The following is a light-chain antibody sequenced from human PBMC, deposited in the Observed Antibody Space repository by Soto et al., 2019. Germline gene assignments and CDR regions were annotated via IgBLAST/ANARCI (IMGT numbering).Light chain of an antibody. J-gene: IGKJ1*01. CDR3: QYYGSSPWT. V-gene: IGKV3-20*01. CDR1: QSVSSNY. Sequence: ELVLPQSPGTLSLSPGERGSLSCRASQSVSSNYVASYQQKPGKAPSLLIYSAFSRATGIPDRFSGSGSVTDFTLAITRLEPEDFAVYYCQYYGSSPWTFGQGTKVYSK. CDR2: SAF.